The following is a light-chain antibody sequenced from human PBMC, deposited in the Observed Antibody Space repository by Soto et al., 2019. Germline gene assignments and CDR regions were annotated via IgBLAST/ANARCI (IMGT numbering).Light chain of an antibody. CDR1: SSEVGGYNY. Sequence: QSALTQPRSVSGSPGQSVTVSCTGTSSEVGGYNYVSWYRQYPGEAPKLLIYDVTERLSGVPDRFSGSKSGNTASLTISGLQAEDEADYYCCSYAGGHIHYIIGTGTKVTVL. V-gene: IGLV2-11*01. J-gene: IGLJ1*01. CDR2: DVT. CDR3: CSYAGGHIHYI.